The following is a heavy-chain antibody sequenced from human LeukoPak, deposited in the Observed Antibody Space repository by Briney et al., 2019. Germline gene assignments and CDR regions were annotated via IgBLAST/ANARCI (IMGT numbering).Heavy chain of an antibody. CDR2: IYYTGST. J-gene: IGHJ4*02. D-gene: IGHD6-13*01. CDR3: ARDRPGGSSLDY. CDR1: GGSISSGGYS. V-gene: IGHV4-61*08. Sequence: PSQTLSLTCAVSGGSISSGGYSWSWIRQPPGKGLEWIGYIYYTGSTNYNPSLKSRVTISVDTSKNQFSLKLSSVTAADTAVYYCARDRPGGSSLDYWGQGTLVTVSS.